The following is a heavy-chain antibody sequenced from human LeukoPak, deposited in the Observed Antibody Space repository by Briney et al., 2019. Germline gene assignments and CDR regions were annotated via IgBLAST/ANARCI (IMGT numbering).Heavy chain of an antibody. J-gene: IGHJ6*02. V-gene: IGHV4-4*02. D-gene: IGHD4/OR15-4a*01. CDR1: GGSISSSNW. CDR2: IYHSGST. Sequence: PSETLSLTCAVSGGSISSSNWWSWVRQPPGKGLEWIGEIYHSGSTNYNPSLKSRVTISVDKSKNQFSLKLSSVTAADTAVYYCARGRGRANVRHTRSEGMDVWGQGTMVTVSS. CDR3: ARGRGRANVRHTRSEGMDV.